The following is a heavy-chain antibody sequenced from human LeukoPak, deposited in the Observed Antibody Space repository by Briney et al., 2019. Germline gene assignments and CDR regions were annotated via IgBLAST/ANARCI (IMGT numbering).Heavy chain of an antibody. CDR1: GGSISSSSYY. D-gene: IGHD1-1*01. V-gene: IGHV4-39*01. Sequence: SETLSLTRTVSGGSISSSSYYWGWIRHPPGKGLEWIGSIYYSGSTFYTPSLKSRVTISVDTSKHQFSLKLSSVTAADTAVYYCARFREHLRRMRGHVEYYFDYWGQGTLVTVSS. CDR3: ARFREHLRRMRGHVEYYFDY. CDR2: IYYSGST. J-gene: IGHJ4*02.